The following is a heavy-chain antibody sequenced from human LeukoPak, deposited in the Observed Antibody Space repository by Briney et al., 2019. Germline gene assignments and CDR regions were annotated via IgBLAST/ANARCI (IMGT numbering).Heavy chain of an antibody. Sequence: ASVKVSCKASGYTFTSYGISWVRQAPGQGLEWMGWISAYNGNTNYAQNLQGRVTITTDTSTSTPYMELSSLRADDTAVYYCARANCYDSSGGLWGQGTMVTVSS. CDR3: ARANCYDSSGGL. CDR1: GYTFTSYG. V-gene: IGHV1-18*01. J-gene: IGHJ3*01. D-gene: IGHD3-22*01. CDR2: ISAYNGNT.